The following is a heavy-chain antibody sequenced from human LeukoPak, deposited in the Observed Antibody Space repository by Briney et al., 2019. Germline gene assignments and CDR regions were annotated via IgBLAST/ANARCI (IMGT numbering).Heavy chain of an antibody. Sequence: SETLSLTCTVSGGSISSYYWSWIRQPPGRGLEWIAYISDIGGINYNPSLKSRVTISLETSKNQFSLKLSSVTAADTAVYYCAGHHPRNTVDFWGQGTLVTVSS. CDR1: GGSISSYY. V-gene: IGHV4-59*08. D-gene: IGHD2/OR15-2a*01. J-gene: IGHJ4*02. CDR3: AGHHPRNTVDF. CDR2: ISDIGGI.